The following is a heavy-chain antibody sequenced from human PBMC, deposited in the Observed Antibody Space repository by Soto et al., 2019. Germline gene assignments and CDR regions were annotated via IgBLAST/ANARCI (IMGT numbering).Heavy chain of an antibody. CDR2: INHSGST. V-gene: IGHV4-34*01. CDR1: GGSFSGYY. J-gene: IGHJ4*02. Sequence: SETLSLTCAVYGGSFSGYYWSWIRQPPGKGLEWIGEINHSGSTNYNPSLKSRVTISVDTSKNQFSLKLSSVTAADTAVYYCARGRTLSGYDPTGKKSYYFDYWGQGTLVTV. CDR3: ARGRTLSGYDPTGKKSYYFDY. D-gene: IGHD5-12*01.